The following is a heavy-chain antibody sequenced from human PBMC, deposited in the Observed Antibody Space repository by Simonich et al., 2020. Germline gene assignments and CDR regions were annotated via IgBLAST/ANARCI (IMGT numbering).Heavy chain of an antibody. V-gene: IGHV3-30*07. Sequence: QVQLVESGGGVVQPGRSLRLSCAASGFTFSSYAMHWVRQAPGKGIEWGAGISYDGSNKYYADSVKGRFTISRDNSKNTLYLQMNSLRAEDTAVYYCAREGLLLDAFDIWGQGTMVTVSS. CDR2: ISYDGSNK. CDR3: AREGLLLDAFDI. J-gene: IGHJ3*02. CDR1: GFTFSSYA. D-gene: IGHD2-15*01.